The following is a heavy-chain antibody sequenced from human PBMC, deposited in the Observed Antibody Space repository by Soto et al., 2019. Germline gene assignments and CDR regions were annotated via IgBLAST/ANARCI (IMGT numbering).Heavy chain of an antibody. J-gene: IGHJ5*02. Sequence: SETLSLTCNVSGDSISFYYWSWIRQPPGKGLEWIGYIHYSGRTDYNPSLKNRVTISEDTSKNQVFLKVNSVTAADTAVYYCARVYHTEFSGYDPTSFDPWGQGTLVTVSS. V-gene: IGHV4-59*01. CDR2: IHYSGRT. CDR3: ARVYHTEFSGYDPTSFDP. CDR1: GDSISFYY. D-gene: IGHD5-12*01.